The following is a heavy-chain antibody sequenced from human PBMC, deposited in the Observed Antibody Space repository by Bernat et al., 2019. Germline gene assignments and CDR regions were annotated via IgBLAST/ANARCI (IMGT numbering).Heavy chain of an antibody. Sequence: EVQLLESGGGLVQPGGSLRLSCAASGFTFSSYAMSWVRQAPGKGLRWVSAISVSGGRTSYADSGKGRFTRSRDNSKNTLDLQMNSLRAEDTDVYYCAKDPIQQWLVSSLRGGYYYGMDVWGQGTTVTVSS. V-gene: IGHV3-23*01. CDR1: GFTFSSYA. CDR3: AKDPIQQWLVSSLRGGYYYGMDV. CDR2: ISVSGGRT. D-gene: IGHD6-19*01. J-gene: IGHJ6*02.